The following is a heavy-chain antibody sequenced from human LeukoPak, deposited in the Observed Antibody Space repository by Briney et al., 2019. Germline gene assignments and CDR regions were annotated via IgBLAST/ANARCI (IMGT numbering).Heavy chain of an antibody. V-gene: IGHV4-59*01. CDR2: IYYSGST. J-gene: IGHJ4*02. CDR3: ARGKYSYAYFGAYYFDY. D-gene: IGHD5-18*01. Sequence: SETLSLTCIVSGGSISSYYWSWIRQPPGKGLVWLGYIYYSGSTNYNPSLKSRVTISVDTSKNQFSLKLSSVTAADTAVYYCARGKYSYAYFGAYYFDYWGQGTLVTVSS. CDR1: GGSISSYY.